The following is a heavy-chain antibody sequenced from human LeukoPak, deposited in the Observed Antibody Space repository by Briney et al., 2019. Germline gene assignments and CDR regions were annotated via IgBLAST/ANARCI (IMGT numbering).Heavy chain of an antibody. CDR1: GFTFSSYS. Sequence: GGSLRLSCAVSGFTFSSYSMNWVRQAPGKGLEWVSSISSSSSYIYYADSVKGRFTISRDNSKNTLYLQMNSLRAEDTAVYYCAKDSSAWSFDYWGQGTLVTVSS. CDR2: ISSSSSYI. J-gene: IGHJ4*02. CDR3: AKDSSAWSFDY. V-gene: IGHV3-21*01. D-gene: IGHD6-19*01.